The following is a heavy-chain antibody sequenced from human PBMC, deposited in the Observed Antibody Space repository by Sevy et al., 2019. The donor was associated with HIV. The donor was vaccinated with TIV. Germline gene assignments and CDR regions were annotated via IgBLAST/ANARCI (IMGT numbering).Heavy chain of an antibody. V-gene: IGHV4-59*01. CDR3: ARDPRSSRGYNFGLGGADDAFDI. Sequence: SETLSLTCTVSGGSISSYYWSWIRQTPGKGLEWIGYIYYSGSTNYNPSLKSRVTISVDTSKNQFSLKLSSVTAADTAVYYCARDPRSSRGYNFGLGGADDAFDIWGQGTMVTVSS. D-gene: IGHD5-12*01. J-gene: IGHJ3*02. CDR2: IYYSGST. CDR1: GGSISSYY.